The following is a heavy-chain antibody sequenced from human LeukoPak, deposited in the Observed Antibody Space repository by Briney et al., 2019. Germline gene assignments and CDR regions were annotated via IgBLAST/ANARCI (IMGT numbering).Heavy chain of an antibody. Sequence: SETLSLTCTVSGGSISSYYWSWIRQPPGKGLEWIGYIYYSGSTNYNPSLKSRVTISVDTSKNQFSLKLSSVTAADTAVYYCAREAGTTRGDFDYWGQGTLVTVSS. D-gene: IGHD1-7*01. J-gene: IGHJ4*02. V-gene: IGHV4-59*12. CDR3: AREAGTTRGDFDY. CDR2: IYYSGST. CDR1: GGSISSYY.